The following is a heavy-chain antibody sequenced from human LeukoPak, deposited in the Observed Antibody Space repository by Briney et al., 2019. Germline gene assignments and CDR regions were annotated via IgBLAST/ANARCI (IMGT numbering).Heavy chain of an antibody. J-gene: IGHJ4*02. CDR1: GYSFTTYG. CDR2: ISTYNGNT. V-gene: IGHV1-18*01. CDR3: ARDLPYSSSWESIDY. D-gene: IGHD6-13*01. Sequence: ASVKVSCKASGYSFTTYGISWVRQAPGQGLEWMGWISTYNGNTNYAQKLQGRVTMTTDTSTSTAYMELRSLRSDDTAVYYCARDLPYSSSWESIDYWGQGTLVTVSS.